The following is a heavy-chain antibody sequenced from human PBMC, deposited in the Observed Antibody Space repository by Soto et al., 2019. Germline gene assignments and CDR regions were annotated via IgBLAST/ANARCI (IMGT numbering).Heavy chain of an antibody. CDR1: GYTFSKSS. Sequence: GEALTVSCQASGYTFSKSSVNWVRQMPGRGLEWVGRIDPRVSYTIYSPSFQGRVTISVDKSSTTAYLPWSSLRASDRAIYNSGTRNDRALRVYHPCGQGSLVT. V-gene: IGHV5-10-1*01. J-gene: IGHJ5*02. CDR3: GTRNDRALRVYHP. CDR2: IDPRVSYT. D-gene: IGHD2-2*01.